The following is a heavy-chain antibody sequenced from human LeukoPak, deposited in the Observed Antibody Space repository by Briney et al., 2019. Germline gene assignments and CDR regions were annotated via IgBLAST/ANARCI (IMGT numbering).Heavy chain of an antibody. CDR2: ISSTSKTI. V-gene: IGHV3-48*01. J-gene: IGHJ4*02. D-gene: IGHD3-22*01. CDR3: ARDGHSSDFDY. Sequence: GGSLRLPCAASGFSFSSYSMNWVRQAPGKGLEWVSYISSTSKTIFYADSVKGRFIIPRDNAKNSLYLQMNSLRAEDTAVYYCARDGHSSDFDYWGQGTLVAVSS. CDR1: GFSFSSYS.